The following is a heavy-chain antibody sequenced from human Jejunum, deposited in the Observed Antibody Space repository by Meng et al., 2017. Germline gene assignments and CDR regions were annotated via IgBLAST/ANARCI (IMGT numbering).Heavy chain of an antibody. Sequence: GGSLRLSCAASGFILSTYAMSWVRQTPEKGLEWVSTISASADSTYYAGSVKGRFTISRDDSKNTLYLQMNGLRADDTAKYYCATQNFDYWGQGEVVTVSS. V-gene: IGHV3-23*01. CDR2: ISASADST. CDR3: ATQNFDY. J-gene: IGHJ4*02. CDR1: GFILSTYA.